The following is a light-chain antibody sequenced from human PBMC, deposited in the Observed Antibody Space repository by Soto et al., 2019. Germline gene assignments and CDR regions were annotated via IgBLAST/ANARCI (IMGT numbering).Light chain of an antibody. CDR3: QVWDSITGV. J-gene: IGLJ3*02. V-gene: IGLV3-9*01. CDR1: NIGSKN. CDR2: RDS. Sequence: SSELTQPLSVSVALGQTARITCGGNNIGSKNVHWYQQKPGQAPVLVIYRDSNRPSGIPEPFSGSNSGNTATLTISRAQAGDEADYYCQVWDSITGVFGGGTKLTVL.